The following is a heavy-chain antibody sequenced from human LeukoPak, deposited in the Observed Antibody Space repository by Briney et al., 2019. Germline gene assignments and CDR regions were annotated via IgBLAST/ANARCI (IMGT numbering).Heavy chain of an antibody. Sequence: SVKVSCKASGGTFSSYAISWVRQAPGQGLEWMGGIIPIFGTANYAQNFQGRVTITADKSTSTAYMELSSLRSDDTAVYYCARGEWLQLYYFDYWGQGTVVTVSS. D-gene: IGHD5-24*01. V-gene: IGHV1-69*06. CDR1: GGTFSSYA. CDR2: IIPIFGTA. CDR3: ARGEWLQLYYFDY. J-gene: IGHJ4*02.